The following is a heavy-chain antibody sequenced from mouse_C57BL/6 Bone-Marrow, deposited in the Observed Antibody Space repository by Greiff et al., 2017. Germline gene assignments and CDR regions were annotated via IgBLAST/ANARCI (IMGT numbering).Heavy chain of an antibody. CDR3: ARRGYDYDKMAWFAY. Sequence: VQLQQSGPELVKPGASVKISCKASGYSFTGYYMNLVKQSPEKSLEWIGEINPSTGGTTYNQKFKAKATLTVDKSSSTAYMQLKSLTSEDSAVYYCARRGYDYDKMAWFAYWGQGTLVTVSA. V-gene: IGHV1-42*01. J-gene: IGHJ3*01. CDR2: INPSTGGT. CDR1: GYSFTGYY. D-gene: IGHD2-4*01.